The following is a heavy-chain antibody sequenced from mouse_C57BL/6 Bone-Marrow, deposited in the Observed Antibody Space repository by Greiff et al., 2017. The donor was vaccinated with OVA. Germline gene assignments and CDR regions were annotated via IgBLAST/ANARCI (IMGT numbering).Heavy chain of an antibody. Sequence: EVQLVESGGGLVKPGGSLKLSCAASGFTFSSYAMSWVRQTPEKRLEWVATISDGGSYTYYPDNVKGRFTISRDNAKNNLYLQMSQLKSEDTAMYYCARDLGDGYRFAYWGQGTLVTVSA. J-gene: IGHJ3*01. CDR3: ARDLGDGYRFAY. D-gene: IGHD2-3*01. CDR2: ISDGGSYT. V-gene: IGHV5-4*01. CDR1: GFTFSSYA.